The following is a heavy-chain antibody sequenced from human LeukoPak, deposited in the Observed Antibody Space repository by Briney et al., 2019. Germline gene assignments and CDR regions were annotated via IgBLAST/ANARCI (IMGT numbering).Heavy chain of an antibody. D-gene: IGHD3-10*01. CDR2: INHSGST. Sequence: PSETLSLTCAVYGGSFSGYYWSWIRQPPGKGLEWIGEINHSGSTNYNPSLKSRVTISVDTSKNQFSLKLSSVTAADTAVYYCARVWFGDFDYWGQGTMVTVSS. CDR3: ARVWFGDFDY. CDR1: GGSFSGYY. J-gene: IGHJ4*03. V-gene: IGHV4-34*01.